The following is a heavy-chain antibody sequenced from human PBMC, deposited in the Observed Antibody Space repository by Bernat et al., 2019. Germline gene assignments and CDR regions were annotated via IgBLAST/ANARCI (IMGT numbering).Heavy chain of an antibody. Sequence: EVQLVESRGDLVQPGGSLRLSCAASGFTFNNYWMSWVRQAPGKGLEWVANINQDGSDKYYVDSVRDRFTISRDNAKNSLFLQMNSLRAEDTAVYYCARSPATGTVDYWGQGTLVTVSS. J-gene: IGHJ4*02. V-gene: IGHV3-7*03. CDR3: ARSPATGTVDY. D-gene: IGHD1-1*01. CDR1: GFTFNNYW. CDR2: INQDGSDK.